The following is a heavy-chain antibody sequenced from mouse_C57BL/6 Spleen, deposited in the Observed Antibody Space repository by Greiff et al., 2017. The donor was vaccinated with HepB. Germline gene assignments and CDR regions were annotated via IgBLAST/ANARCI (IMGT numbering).Heavy chain of an antibody. J-gene: IGHJ2*01. CDR1: GYSFTDYN. V-gene: IGHV1-39*01. CDR2: INPNYGTT. CDR3: AREGLLRYYYFDY. Sequence: VHVKQSGPELVKPGASVKISCKASGYSFTDYNMNWVKQSDGKSLEWIGVINPNYGTTSYNQKFKGKATLTVDQSSSTAYMQLNSLTSEDSAVYYCAREGLLRYYYFDYWGQGTTLTVSS. D-gene: IGHD1-1*01.